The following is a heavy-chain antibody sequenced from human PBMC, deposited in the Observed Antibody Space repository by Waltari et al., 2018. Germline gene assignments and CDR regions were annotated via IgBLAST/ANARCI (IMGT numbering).Heavy chain of an antibody. D-gene: IGHD3-3*01. CDR2: INHSGST. CDR3: ARKGGYYTDYYYYYMDV. CDR1: GGSFSGYY. J-gene: IGHJ6*03. V-gene: IGHV4-34*01. Sequence: QVQLQQWGAGLLKPSETLSLTCAVYGGSFSGYYWSWIRHPPGKGLEWIGEINHSGSTNYNPSLKSRVTISVDTSKNQFSLKLSSVTAADTAVYYCARKGGYYTDYYYYYMDVWGKGTTVTVSS.